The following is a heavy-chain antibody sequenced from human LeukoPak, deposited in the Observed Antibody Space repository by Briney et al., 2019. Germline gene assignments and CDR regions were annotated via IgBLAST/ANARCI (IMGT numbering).Heavy chain of an antibody. J-gene: IGHJ5*02. D-gene: IGHD3-22*01. Sequence: GGSLRLSCAASGFTFSDYYMCWIRQAPGKGLEWVSYISGSGSTIYYADSVKGRFTISRDNAKNSLYLQMNRLRAEDTAVYYCARAPYYYDSSGYPEGSWGQGTLVTVSS. CDR2: ISGSGSTI. CDR3: ARAPYYYDSSGYPEGS. CDR1: GFTFSDYY. V-gene: IGHV3-11*01.